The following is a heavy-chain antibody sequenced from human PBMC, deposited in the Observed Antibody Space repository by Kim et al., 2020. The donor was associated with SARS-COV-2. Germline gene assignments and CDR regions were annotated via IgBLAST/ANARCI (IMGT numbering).Heavy chain of an antibody. D-gene: IGHD3-10*01. J-gene: IGHJ6*02. Sequence: PFTISRDNAKNTLYLQMNSLRAEDTAVYYCAREGWELWFEYYYYYYGMDVWGQGTTVTVSS. CDR3: AREGWELWFEYYYYYYGMDV. V-gene: IGHV3-74*01.